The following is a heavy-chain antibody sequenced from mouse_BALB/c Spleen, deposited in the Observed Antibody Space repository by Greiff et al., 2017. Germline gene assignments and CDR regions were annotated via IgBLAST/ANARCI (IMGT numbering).Heavy chain of an antibody. CDR3: AREDGYDGDAMDY. Sequence: EVQLVESGPGLVKPSQSLSLTCTVTGYSITSDYAWNWIRQFPGNKLEWMGYISYSGSTSYNPSLKSRISITRDTSKNQFFLQLNSVTTEDTATYYCAREDGYDGDAMDYWGQGTSVTVSS. CDR1: GYSITSDYA. J-gene: IGHJ4*01. V-gene: IGHV3-2*02. CDR2: ISYSGST. D-gene: IGHD2-2*01.